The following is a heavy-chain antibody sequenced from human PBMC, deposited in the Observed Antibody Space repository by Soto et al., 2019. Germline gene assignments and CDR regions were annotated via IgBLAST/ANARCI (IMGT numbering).Heavy chain of an antibody. D-gene: IGHD3-3*01. J-gene: IGHJ4*02. V-gene: IGHV4-59*01. Sequence: SETLSLTCTVSGGSISSYYWSWIRQPPGKGLEWIGYIYYSGSTNYNPSLKSRVTISVDTSKNQFSLKLSSVTAADTAVYYCARHRWDFWSGPFDYWGQGTLVTVSS. CDR2: IYYSGST. CDR1: GGSISSYY. CDR3: ARHRWDFWSGPFDY.